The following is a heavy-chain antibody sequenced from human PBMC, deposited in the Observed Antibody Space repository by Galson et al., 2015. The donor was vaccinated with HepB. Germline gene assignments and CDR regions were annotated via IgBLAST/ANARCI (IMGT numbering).Heavy chain of an antibody. D-gene: IGHD6-19*01. CDR2: INAGNGNT. Sequence: SVKVSCKASGYTFTSYAMHWVRQAPGQRLEWMGWINAGNGNTKYSQKFQGRVTITRDTSASTAYMELSSLRSEDTAVYYCARVYSSGWSTIDYWGQGTLVTVSS. CDR1: GYTFTSYA. V-gene: IGHV1-3*01. CDR3: ARVYSSGWSTIDY. J-gene: IGHJ4*02.